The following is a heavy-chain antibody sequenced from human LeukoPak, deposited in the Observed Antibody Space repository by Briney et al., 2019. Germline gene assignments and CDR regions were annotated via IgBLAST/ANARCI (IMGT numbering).Heavy chain of an antibody. CDR1: GYTFTGYY. V-gene: IGHV1-2*02. J-gene: IGHJ3*02. CDR2: INPNSGGT. D-gene: IGHD6-13*01. CDR3: AKSEGSSWYWDAFDI. Sequence: ASVKVSCKASGYTFTGYYMHWVRQAPGQGLEWMGWINPNSGGTNYAQKFQGRVTMTRDTSISTAYMELSRLRSDDTAVYYCAKSEGSSWYWDAFDIWGQGTMVTVSS.